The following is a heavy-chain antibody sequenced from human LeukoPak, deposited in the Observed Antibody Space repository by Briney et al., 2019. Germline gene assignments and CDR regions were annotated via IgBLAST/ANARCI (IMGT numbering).Heavy chain of an antibody. Sequence: PSETLSLTCTVSGGSISSGDYYWSWIRQPPGKGLEWIGYIYYSGSTYYNPSLKSRVTISVDTSKNQFSLKLSSVTAADTAVYYCARAAPAAMEIDYWGQGTLVTVSS. CDR3: ARAAPAAMEIDY. CDR2: IYYSGST. CDR1: GGSISSGDYY. V-gene: IGHV4-30-4*01. J-gene: IGHJ4*02. D-gene: IGHD2-2*01.